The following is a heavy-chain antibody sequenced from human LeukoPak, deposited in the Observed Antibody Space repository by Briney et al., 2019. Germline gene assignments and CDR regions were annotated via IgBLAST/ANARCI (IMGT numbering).Heavy chain of an antibody. CDR2: IIPIFGTA. D-gene: IGHD3-22*01. CDR1: GGTFSSYA. Sequence: GASVKVSCKASGGTFSSYAISWVRQAPGQGLEWMGGIIPIFGTANYAQKFQGRVTITADESTSTAYMELSSLRSEDTAVYYCARLVDYYDSSGYSYYYYYYMDVWAHGTTV. CDR3: ARLVDYYDSSGYSYYYYYYMDV. J-gene: IGHJ6*03. V-gene: IGHV1-69*01.